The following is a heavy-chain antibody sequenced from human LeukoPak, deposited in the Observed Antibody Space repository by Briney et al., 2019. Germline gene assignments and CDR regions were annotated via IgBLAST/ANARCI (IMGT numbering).Heavy chain of an antibody. Sequence: GGSLRLSCAASGFTFNSYSMNWVRQAPGEGLEWVSSISSSTKYIYYADSLKGRFAISRDNAKNSLYLQMNSLRAEDTAVYYCAKGSENYGDSNDYWGQGTLVTVSS. CDR2: ISSSTKYI. CDR1: GFTFNSYS. CDR3: AKGSENYGDSNDY. V-gene: IGHV3-21*01. J-gene: IGHJ4*02. D-gene: IGHD4-17*01.